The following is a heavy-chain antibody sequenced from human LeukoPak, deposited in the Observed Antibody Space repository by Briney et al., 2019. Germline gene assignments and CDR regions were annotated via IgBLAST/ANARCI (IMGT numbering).Heavy chain of an antibody. V-gene: IGHV3-23*01. CDR2: IGGSGGST. CDR3: AKDTITTWVRAFDI. D-gene: IGHD1-14*01. Sequence: PGGSLRLSCAASGFTFSSYAMSWVRRAPGEGLEWVSAIGGSGGSTYYADSVKGRFTISRDNSKNTLYLQMNSLRAEDTAVYYCAKDTITTWVRAFDIWGQGTMVTVSS. CDR1: GFTFSSYA. J-gene: IGHJ3*02.